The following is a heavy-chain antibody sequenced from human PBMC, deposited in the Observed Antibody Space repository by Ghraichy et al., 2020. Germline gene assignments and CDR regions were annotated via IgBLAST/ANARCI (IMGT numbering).Heavy chain of an antibody. J-gene: IGHJ6*02. CDR2: ISSSGSTI. Sequence: GGSLRLSCAASGFTFSDYYMNWIRQAPGKGLEWVSYISSSGSTIYYADSVKGRFTISRDNAKNSLYLQMNSLRAEDTAVYYCARAYCSSTSCYRHGMDVWGQGTTVTVSS. V-gene: IGHV3-11*01. D-gene: IGHD2-2*02. CDR1: GFTFSDYY. CDR3: ARAYCSSTSCYRHGMDV.